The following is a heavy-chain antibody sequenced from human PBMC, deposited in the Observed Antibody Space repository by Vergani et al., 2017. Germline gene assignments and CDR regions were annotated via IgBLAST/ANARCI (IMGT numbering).Heavy chain of an antibody. V-gene: IGHV3-30*02. CDR3: AKELFGASRLDYYYGMDV. J-gene: IGHJ6*02. CDR1: GFTFSSYG. Sequence: QVQLVESGGGVVQPGGSLRLSCAASGFTFSSYGMHWVRQAPGKGLEWVAFIRYDGSNKYYADSVKGRFTISRDNSKNTLYLQMNSLRAEDTDVYYCAKELFGASRLDYYYGMDVWGQGTTVTVSS. D-gene: IGHD2-21*01. CDR2: IRYDGSNK.